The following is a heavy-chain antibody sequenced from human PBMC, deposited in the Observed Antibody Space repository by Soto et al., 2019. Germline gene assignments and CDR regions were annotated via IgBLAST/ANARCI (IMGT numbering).Heavy chain of an antibody. CDR1: GFTFSSYW. V-gene: IGHV3-74*01. CDR3: ARLFWAGADY. CDR2: INSDGSST. D-gene: IGHD3-10*02. Sequence: EMHLVESGGGLVQPGGSLKLSCAASGFTFSSYWMHWVRQAPGKGLVWVARINSDGSSTDYADSVRGRITISRDNAKNTLYLQINNLRVEDTAVYYCARLFWAGADYWGQGTLVTVS. J-gene: IGHJ4*02.